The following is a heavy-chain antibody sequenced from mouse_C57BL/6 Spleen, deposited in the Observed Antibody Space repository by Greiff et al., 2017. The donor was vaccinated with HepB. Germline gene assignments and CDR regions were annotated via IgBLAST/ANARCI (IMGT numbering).Heavy chain of an antibody. J-gene: IGHJ4*01. Sequence: VQRVESGPGLVAPSQSLSITCTVSGFSLTSYGVSWVRQPPGKGLEWLGVIWGDGSTNYHSALISRLSISKDNSKSQVFLKLNSLQTDDTATYYCAAPYGNYVGGAMDYWGQGTSVTVSS. V-gene: IGHV2-3*01. D-gene: IGHD2-1*01. CDR1: GFSLTSYG. CDR3: AAPYGNYVGGAMDY. CDR2: IWGDGST.